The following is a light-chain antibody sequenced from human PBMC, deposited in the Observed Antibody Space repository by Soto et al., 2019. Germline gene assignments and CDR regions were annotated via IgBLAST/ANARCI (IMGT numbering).Light chain of an antibody. CDR1: QGIRSW. J-gene: IGKJ5*01. CDR3: QQANSFPIT. V-gene: IGKV1D-12*01. Sequence: DIQMTQSPSSVSASVGDRVTFTCRASQGIRSWLAWYQQKAGTAPKLLIYDASSLQSGVPSRFSGSGSGTDFTLTISSLQPEDFATYYCQQANSFPITFGQGTRLEIK. CDR2: DAS.